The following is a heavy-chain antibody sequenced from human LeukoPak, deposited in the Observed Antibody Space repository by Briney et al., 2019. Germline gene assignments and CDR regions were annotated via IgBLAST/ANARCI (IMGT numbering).Heavy chain of an antibody. D-gene: IGHD4-23*01. CDR1: GYTFTGYY. CDR3: ARQGYSGHSQGAADY. J-gene: IGHJ4*02. V-gene: IGHV1-2*02. CDR2: INPNSGGT. Sequence: GASVKVSSKTSGYTFTGYYMHWVRQAPGQGLEWMGWINPNSGGTNYAQKFQGRVTMTRDTSISTAYMELSRLRSDDTAVYYCARQGYSGHSQGAADYWGQGTLVTVSS.